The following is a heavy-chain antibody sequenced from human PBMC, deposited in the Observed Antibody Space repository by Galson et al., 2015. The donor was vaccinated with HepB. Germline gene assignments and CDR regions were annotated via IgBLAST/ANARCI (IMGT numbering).Heavy chain of an antibody. D-gene: IGHD6-19*01. J-gene: IGHJ4*02. Sequence: SLRLSCAASGVTFSYYAMAWVHQAPWTGLDRISAIAPSGDNTYAADSMKGRFFISRDNSQHTLFLQMNSLRADDTAIYFGAKVFPEKTDGWYRQALYYFDSWGQGTRVTVSS. V-gene: IGHV3-23*01. CDR3: AKVFPEKTDGWYRQALYYFDS. CDR2: IAPSGDNT. CDR1: GVTFSYYA.